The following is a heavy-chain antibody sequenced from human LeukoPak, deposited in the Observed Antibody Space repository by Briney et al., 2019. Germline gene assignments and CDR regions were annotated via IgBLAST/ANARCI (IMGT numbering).Heavy chain of an antibody. CDR2: IYYSGST. V-gene: IGHV4-39*01. J-gene: IGHJ4*02. Sequence: SETLSLICTVSGGSISSSSYWWGWIRQPPGKGLEWIANIYYSGSTHYNPSLKSRVTISIEKSKDQFSLKLSSVTAADTAEYYCARNYYESSGYYPWNFDYWGQGTLVTVSS. CDR1: GGSISSSSYW. CDR3: ARNYYESSGYYPWNFDY. D-gene: IGHD3-22*01.